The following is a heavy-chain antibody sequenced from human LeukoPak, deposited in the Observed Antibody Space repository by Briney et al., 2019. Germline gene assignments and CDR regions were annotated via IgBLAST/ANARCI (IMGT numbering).Heavy chain of an antibody. D-gene: IGHD2-15*01. CDR1: GFTVSNSY. V-gene: IGHV3-53*01. CDR2: IYSGGST. CDR3: ASGYCSGGSCYSFDY. Sequence: GGSLRLSCAASGFTVSNSYMSWVRQAPGKGLEWVSVIYSGGSTHYADSVKGRFTISRDNSKNTLYLQMNSLRAEDTAVYYCASGYCSGGSCYSFDYWGQGTLVTVSS. J-gene: IGHJ4*02.